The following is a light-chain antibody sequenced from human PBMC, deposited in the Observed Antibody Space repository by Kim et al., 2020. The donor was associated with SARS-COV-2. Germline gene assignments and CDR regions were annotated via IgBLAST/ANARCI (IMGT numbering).Light chain of an antibody. J-gene: IGKJ2*01. CDR2: GAS. CDR1: QDVTTN. Sequence: TQFPASLSLSPGERVTLSCRTSQDVTTNLAWYQQTPGQPPRLLIYGASTRAPGIPPRFSGSGSGTDFTLTISSLRSEDFVVYYCQQENDWAPYTFGQGTKVEI. V-gene: IGKV3-15*01. CDR3: QQENDWAPYT.